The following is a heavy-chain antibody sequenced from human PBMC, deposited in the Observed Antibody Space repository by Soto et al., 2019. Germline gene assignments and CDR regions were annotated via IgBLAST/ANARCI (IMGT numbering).Heavy chain of an antibody. V-gene: IGHV1-2*04. Sequence: ASVKVSCKASGYTFTGYYMHWVRQAPGQGLEWMGWINPNSGGTNYAQKFQGWVTMTRDTSISTAYMELSRLRSDDTAVYYCARDGSSIAARLLGYYYYCYMDVWGKGTTVTVSS. CDR1: GYTFTGYY. D-gene: IGHD6-6*01. J-gene: IGHJ6*03. CDR2: INPNSGGT. CDR3: ARDGSSIAARLLGYYYYCYMDV.